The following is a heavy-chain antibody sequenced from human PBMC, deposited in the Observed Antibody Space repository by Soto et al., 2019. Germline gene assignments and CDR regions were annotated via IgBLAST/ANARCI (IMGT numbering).Heavy chain of an antibody. CDR1: GGSMRSTSYY. CDR3: ARQPNHGYGDYGPMDY. D-gene: IGHD4-17*01. V-gene: IGHV4-39*01. Sequence: QLQLQESGPGLVKPSETLSLTCTVSGGSMRSTSYYWGWIRPPPGKGLEWIGSIYFGGRTYYNPSLKSRVTLSVATSKKQISLKLRSLTAADTAVYYCARQPNHGYGDYGPMDYWGQGILVTVSS. J-gene: IGHJ4*02. CDR2: IYFGGRT.